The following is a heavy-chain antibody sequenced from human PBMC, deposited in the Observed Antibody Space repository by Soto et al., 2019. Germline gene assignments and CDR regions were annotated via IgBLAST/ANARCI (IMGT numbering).Heavy chain of an antibody. D-gene: IGHD6-19*01. V-gene: IGHV1-46*01. CDR3: AREEVAVAGDFDY. CDR1: GYTLTSYY. CDR2: INPSGGST. Sequence: GASVKVSCKASGYTLTSYYMHWVRQDPGQGLEWMGIINPSGGSTSYAQKFQGRVTMTRDTSTSTVYMELSSLRSEDTAVYYCAREEVAVAGDFDYWGQGTLVTVSS. J-gene: IGHJ4*02.